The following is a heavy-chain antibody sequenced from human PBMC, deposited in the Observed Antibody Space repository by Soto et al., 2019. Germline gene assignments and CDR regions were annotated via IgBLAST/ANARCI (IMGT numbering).Heavy chain of an antibody. D-gene: IGHD2-21*02. J-gene: IGHJ4*02. Sequence: SETLSLTCTVSGGSISSSSYYWGWIRQPPGKGLEWIGSIYYSGSTYYNPSLKSRVTISVDTSKNQFSLKLSSVTAADTAVYYCARASGKERHIVVVTAFFDYWGQGTLVTVSS. CDR1: GGSISSSSYY. CDR2: IYYSGST. CDR3: ARASGKERHIVVVTAFFDY. V-gene: IGHV4-39*01.